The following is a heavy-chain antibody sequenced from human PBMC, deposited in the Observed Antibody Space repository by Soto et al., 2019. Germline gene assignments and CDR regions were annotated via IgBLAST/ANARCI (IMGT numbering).Heavy chain of an antibody. V-gene: IGHV3-23*01. J-gene: IGHJ4*02. CDR1: GFTFSSYA. CDR2: ISGSGGST. D-gene: IGHD1-26*01. Sequence: GGSLRLSCAASGFTFSSYAMSWVRQAPGKGLEWVSAISGSGGSTYYADSVKGRFTISRDNSKNTLYLQMNSLRAEDTAVYYCAKDRLPVMGAPAFSLDYWGQGTLVTVSS. CDR3: AKDRLPVMGAPAFSLDY.